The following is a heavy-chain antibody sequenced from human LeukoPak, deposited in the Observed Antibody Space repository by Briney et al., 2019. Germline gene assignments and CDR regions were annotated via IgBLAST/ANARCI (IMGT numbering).Heavy chain of an antibody. CDR2: IYPNGGST. Sequence: GGSLRLSCAASGFTFSSYAMTWVRQGPGKGLEWVSSIYPNGGSTFYADSVKGRFTISRDNSKNTLYLQMSSLRTEDTAIYYCTKDVVPDSGWDLDYWGQGTLVTVSS. J-gene: IGHJ4*02. CDR3: TKDVVPDSGWDLDY. V-gene: IGHV3-23*01. D-gene: IGHD6-19*01. CDR1: GFTFSSYA.